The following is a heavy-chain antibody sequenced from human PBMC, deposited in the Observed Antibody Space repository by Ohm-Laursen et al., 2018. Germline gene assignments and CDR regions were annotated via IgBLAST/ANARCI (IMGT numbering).Heavy chain of an antibody. CDR2: ISSTGITK. V-gene: IGHV3-11*04. CDR3: ASAHLWSLPPLE. J-gene: IGHJ4*02. D-gene: IGHD4-23*01. CDR1: GFTFSDYY. Sequence: SLRLSCSASGFTFSDYYMSWIRQAPGQGLEWVSYISSTGITKSYADSVKGRFTISRDNAKSSLYLQMDSLRAEDTAVYYCASAHLWSLPPLEWGQGTLVTVSS.